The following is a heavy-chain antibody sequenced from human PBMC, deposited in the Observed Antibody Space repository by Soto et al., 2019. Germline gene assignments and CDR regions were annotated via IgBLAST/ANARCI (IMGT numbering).Heavy chain of an antibody. D-gene: IGHD3-10*01. V-gene: IGHV3-33*01. CDR2: IWYDGSNK. CDR3: ARDRAVRGVMGGPFDY. CDR1: GFTFSSYG. Sequence: QVQLVESGGGVVQPGRSLRLSCAASGFTFSSYGMHWVRQAPGKGLEWVAVIWYDGSNKYYADSVKGRFTISRDNSKNTLYLQMNSLRAEDTAVYYCARDRAVRGVMGGPFDYWGQGTLVTVSS. J-gene: IGHJ4*02.